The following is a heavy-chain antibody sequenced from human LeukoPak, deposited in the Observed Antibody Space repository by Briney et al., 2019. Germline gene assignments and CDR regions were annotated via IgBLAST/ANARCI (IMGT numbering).Heavy chain of an antibody. V-gene: IGHV3-30-3*01. CDR2: ISYDGSNK. CDR1: GFTFSSYA. Sequence: PGGSLRLSCAASGFTFSSYAMHWVRQAPGKGLEWVAVISYDGSNKYYADSVKGRFTISRDNSKNTLYLQMNSLRAEDTAVYYCAKHYDGYCTSTNCPRYSYFDLWGRGTLVTVSS. J-gene: IGHJ2*01. CDR3: AKHYDGYCTSTNCPRYSYFDL. D-gene: IGHD2-2*01.